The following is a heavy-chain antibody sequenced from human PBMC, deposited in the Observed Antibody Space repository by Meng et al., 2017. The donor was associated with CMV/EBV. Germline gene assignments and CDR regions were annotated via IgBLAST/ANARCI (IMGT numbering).Heavy chain of an antibody. CDR3: AGYTGDRSGAFDV. V-gene: IGHV3-53*01. J-gene: IGHJ3*01. CDR2: FYFGGTI. CDR1: GFNGGNKY. Sequence: GESLKISCVASGFNGGNKYMTWVRQAPGKGLEWVSSFYFGGTIKYADSVRGRFATSRDTSKNTLYLQMNSLRVDDTVKYYCAGYTGDRSGAFDVWGRGTMVTVSS. D-gene: IGHD6-13*01.